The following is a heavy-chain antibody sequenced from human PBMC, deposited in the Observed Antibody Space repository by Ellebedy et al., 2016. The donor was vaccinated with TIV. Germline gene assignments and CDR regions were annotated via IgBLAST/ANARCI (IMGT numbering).Heavy chain of an antibody. CDR2: IGSSSNYM. CDR3: ARGYDYGDYPC. J-gene: IGHJ4*02. CDR1: GFTFSSQS. V-gene: IGHV3-21*01. Sequence: PGGSLRLSCAASGFTFSSQSMNWVRQAPGRGLEWVSSIGSSSNYMKYADSVKGRFTIYRDNAKNSLYLQMDSLRSEDTAVYYCARGYDYGDYPCWGQGTLVTVSS. D-gene: IGHD4-17*01.